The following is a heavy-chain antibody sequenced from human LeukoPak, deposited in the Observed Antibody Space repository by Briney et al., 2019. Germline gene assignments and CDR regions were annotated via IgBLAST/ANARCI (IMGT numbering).Heavy chain of an antibody. V-gene: IGHV3-64*01. Sequence: GGSLRLPCEASGFTFSSYAMHWVRQAPGKGLEYVSAISSNGGSTYYANSVKGRFTISRDNSRNTLYLQMGSLRAEDMAVYYCARGLVYDYWGQGTLVTVSS. J-gene: IGHJ4*02. CDR3: ARGLVYDY. CDR2: ISSNGGST. D-gene: IGHD6-19*01. CDR1: GFTFSSYA.